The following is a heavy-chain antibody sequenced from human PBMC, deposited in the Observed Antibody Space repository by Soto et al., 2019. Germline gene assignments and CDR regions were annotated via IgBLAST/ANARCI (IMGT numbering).Heavy chain of an antibody. CDR1: GFTFSNHG. CDR3: AKDRNYITNVEMATTGSHV. Sequence: PGGSLRLSCVASGFTFSNHGMHWVRQAPGKGLEWVAVISYNGKNEHYADSLKGRFTISRDNSKNTLFLQMNSLTPEDTADYYYAKDRNYITNVEMATTGSHVWGQGPPITVSS. D-gene: IGHD1-1*01. CDR2: ISYNGKNE. J-gene: IGHJ6*02. V-gene: IGHV3-30*18.